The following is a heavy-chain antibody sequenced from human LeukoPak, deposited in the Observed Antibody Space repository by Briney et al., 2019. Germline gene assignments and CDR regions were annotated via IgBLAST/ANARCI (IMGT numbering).Heavy chain of an antibody. J-gene: IGHJ3*02. D-gene: IGHD2-2*01. CDR2: ISGSGGST. CDR1: GFTFSSYA. CDR3: AKEGAHCSSTSCYVRTPGTFDI. V-gene: IGHV3-23*01. Sequence: GGPLRLSCAASGFTFSSYAMSWVRQAPGKGLEWVSAISGSGGSTYYADSVKGRFTISRDNSKNALYLQMNSLRAEDTAVYYCAKEGAHCSSTSCYVRTPGTFDIW.